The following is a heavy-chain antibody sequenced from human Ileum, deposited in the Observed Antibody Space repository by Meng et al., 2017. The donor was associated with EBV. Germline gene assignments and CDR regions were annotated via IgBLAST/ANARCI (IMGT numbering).Heavy chain of an antibody. CDR2: ITHRGSS. J-gene: IGHJ1*01. CDR3: LRGSGGSV. CDR1: GDSCTNNQW. V-gene: IGHV4-4*02. D-gene: IGHD3-10*01. Sequence: QVRVGAAGPSLMKPSKPLAPRAAVSGDSCTNNQWWAWVRQPPGEGLEWIGEITHRGSSDYNPSIKSRVSMSIDKSKNQFSLKLTSVTDADTAVYHCLRGSGGSVWGQGTLVTVSS.